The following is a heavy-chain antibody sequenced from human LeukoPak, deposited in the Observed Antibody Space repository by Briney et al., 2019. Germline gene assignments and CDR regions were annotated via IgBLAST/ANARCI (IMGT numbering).Heavy chain of an antibody. V-gene: IGHV1-2*02. J-gene: IGHJ4*02. CDR1: GYTFTGYY. CDR3: AIIVATIGPFDY. CDR2: INPNSGGT. D-gene: IGHD5-12*01. Sequence: AASVKVSCKASGYTFTGYYMHWVRQAPGQGLEWMGWINPNSGGTNYAQKFQGRDTMTRDTSISTAYMGLSRLRSDDTAVYYCAIIVATIGPFDYWGQGTLVSVPS.